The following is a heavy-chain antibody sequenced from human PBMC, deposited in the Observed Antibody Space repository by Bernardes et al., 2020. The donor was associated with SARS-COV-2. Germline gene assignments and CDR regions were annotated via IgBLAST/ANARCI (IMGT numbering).Heavy chain of an antibody. Sequence: GSLRLSCEVSGFSVSTNYMSWVRQAPGKGLEWVSVIYSGGDTYYADSVKGRFTISKDKSKNTVFLQMNSLRGEDTAVYYCARGRVQLPYWGQGTLVTASS. J-gene: IGHJ4*02. CDR2: IYSGGDT. V-gene: IGHV3-53*01. CDR3: ARGRVQLPY. CDR1: GFSVSTNY. D-gene: IGHD1-1*01.